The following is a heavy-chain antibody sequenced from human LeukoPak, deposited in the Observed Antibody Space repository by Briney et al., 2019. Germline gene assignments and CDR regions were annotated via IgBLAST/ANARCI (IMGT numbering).Heavy chain of an antibody. CDR3: ARGGSPVGATNDY. CDR2: INPSGST. J-gene: IGHJ4*02. CDR1: GASFSGYY. Sequence: PSETLSLTCAVYGASFSGYYWSWIRQPPGKGLEWIGEINPSGSTNYNPYLKSRVPISVDTSKNQFSLKLSSVTAADTAVYYCARGGSPVGATNDYWGQGTLVTVSS. D-gene: IGHD1-26*01. V-gene: IGHV4-34*01.